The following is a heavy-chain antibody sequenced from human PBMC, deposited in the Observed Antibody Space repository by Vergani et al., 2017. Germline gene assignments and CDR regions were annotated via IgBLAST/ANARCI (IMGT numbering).Heavy chain of an antibody. CDR2: ISGSGGST. V-gene: IGHV3-23*01. D-gene: IGHD1-26*01. CDR3: AKWQWELLGFGEYFQH. CDR1: GFTFSSYA. Sequence: EVQLLESGGGLVQPGGSLRLSCAASGFTFSSYAMSWVRQAPGKGLEWVSAISGSGGSTYYADSVKGRFTISRDNSKNTLYLQMNSLRAEDTAVYYCAKWQWELLGFGEYFQHWGQGTLVTVSS. J-gene: IGHJ1*01.